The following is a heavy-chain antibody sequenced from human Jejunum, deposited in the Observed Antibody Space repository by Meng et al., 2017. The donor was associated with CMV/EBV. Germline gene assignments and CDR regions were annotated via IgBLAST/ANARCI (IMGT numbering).Heavy chain of an antibody. CDR1: YY. CDR3: ASGGIYDFWSGYYTGQTWFDP. D-gene: IGHD3-3*01. J-gene: IGHJ5*02. V-gene: IGHV4-59*01. CDR2: IYDSGCT. Sequence: YYWSWIRQPPGKGLEWIGYIYDSGCTNDNPSLKSRVTISVDTSKNQFSLKLSSVTAADTSVYYCASGGIYDFWSGYYTGQTWFDPWGQGTLVTVSS.